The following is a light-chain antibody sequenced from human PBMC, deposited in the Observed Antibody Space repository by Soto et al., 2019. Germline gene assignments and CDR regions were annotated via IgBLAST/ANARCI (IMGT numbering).Light chain of an antibody. CDR2: AAS. CDR3: QQYDNLPLT. CDR1: QSISSY. V-gene: IGKV1-33*01. J-gene: IGKJ4*01. Sequence: DIQMTQSPSSLSASVGDRVTITCRASQSISSYLNWYQQKPGKAPKLLIYAASSLQSGVPSRFSGSGSGTDFTFTISSLQPEDIATYYCQQYDNLPLTFGGGTMVDI.